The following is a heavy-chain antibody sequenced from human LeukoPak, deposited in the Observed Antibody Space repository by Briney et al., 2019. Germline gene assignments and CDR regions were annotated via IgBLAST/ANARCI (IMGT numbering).Heavy chain of an antibody. D-gene: IGHD3-10*01. CDR3: AREPRFGVITYFDY. J-gene: IGHJ4*02. Sequence: GGSLRLSCAASGFTFSGYEMNWVRQAPGKGLEWVSYISSSGSTIYYADSVKGRFTISRDNAKNSLYLQMNSLRAEDTAVYYCAREPRFGVITYFDYWGQGTLVTVSS. V-gene: IGHV3-48*03. CDR2: ISSSGSTI. CDR1: GFTFSGYE.